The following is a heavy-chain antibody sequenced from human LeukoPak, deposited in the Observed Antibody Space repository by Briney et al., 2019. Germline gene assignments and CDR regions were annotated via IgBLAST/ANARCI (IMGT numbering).Heavy chain of an antibody. Sequence: GGSLRLSCAASGFTFSSYAMTWVRQAPGKGLEWVSSISGSGGSTYYADSVKGRFTISRDNSKNMLYLQMNSLRAEDTAVYYCAKYPISPDNWFDPWGQGTLVTVSS. D-gene: IGHD2/OR15-2a*01. CDR2: ISGSGGST. J-gene: IGHJ5*02. CDR3: AKYPISPDNWFDP. V-gene: IGHV3-23*01. CDR1: GFTFSSYA.